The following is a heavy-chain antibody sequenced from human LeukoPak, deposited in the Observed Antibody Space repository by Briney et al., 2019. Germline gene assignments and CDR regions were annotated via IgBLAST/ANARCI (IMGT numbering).Heavy chain of an antibody. CDR2: INQDGSDK. J-gene: IGHJ6*02. Sequence: GGSLRLSCAASGFSLCNYWMSWVRQAPGKGLEWAANINQDGSDKYYVDSVMGRFTISKDNAKNSVYLQMNSLRPEDTAIYYCAWYGVTHGLDVWGQVTTVTVSS. CDR3: AWYGVTHGLDV. V-gene: IGHV3-7*01. D-gene: IGHD3-10*01. CDR1: GFSLCNYW.